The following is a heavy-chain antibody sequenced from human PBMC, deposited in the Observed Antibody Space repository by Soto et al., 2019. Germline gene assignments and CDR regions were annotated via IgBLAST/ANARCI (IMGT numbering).Heavy chain of an antibody. CDR3: ARGYSSGPG. J-gene: IGHJ4*02. CDR2: IIPIFGTA. CDR1: GGTFSSYA. V-gene: IGHV1-69*13. Sequence: ASVKVSCKASGGTFSSYAISWVRQAPGQGLEWMGGIIPIFGTANYAQKFQGRVTITADESTSTAYMELSSLRSDDTAVYYCARGYSSGPGWGQGTLATGSS. D-gene: IGHD6-19*01.